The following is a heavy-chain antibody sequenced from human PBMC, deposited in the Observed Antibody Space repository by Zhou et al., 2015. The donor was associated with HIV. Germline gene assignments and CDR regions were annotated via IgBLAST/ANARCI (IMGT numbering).Heavy chain of an antibody. D-gene: IGHD5-18*01. CDR3: ARLEGGYNYGTFGYDGMDV. Sequence: QVQLVQSGAEVKKPGASVKVSCKASGYTFITYGISWVRQAPGQGLEWMGWISPYDGNTNYAQKLQGRVTMTTDTSTTTAYMELRSLRSDDTAVYYCARLEGGYNYGTFGYDGMDVWGQGTTVTVSS. CDR1: GYTFITYG. CDR2: ISPYDGNT. V-gene: IGHV1-18*01. J-gene: IGHJ6*02.